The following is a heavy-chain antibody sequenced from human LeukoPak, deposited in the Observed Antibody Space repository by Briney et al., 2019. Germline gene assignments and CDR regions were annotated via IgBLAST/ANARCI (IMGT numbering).Heavy chain of an antibody. V-gene: IGHV3-23*01. D-gene: IGHD3-22*01. Sequence: GGSLRLSCSASGFTFSSYAKSWVRQAPGKGLEWVSAISGSGGSTYYADSVKGRFTISRDNSKNTLYLQMNSLRAEDTAVYYCIVVTTIANVFAYWGQGTLVTVSS. CDR1: GFTFSSYA. J-gene: IGHJ4*02. CDR2: ISGSGGST. CDR3: IVVTTIANVFAY.